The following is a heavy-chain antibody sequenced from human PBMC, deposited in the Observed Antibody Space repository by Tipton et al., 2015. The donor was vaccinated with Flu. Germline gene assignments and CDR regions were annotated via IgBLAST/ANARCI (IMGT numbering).Heavy chain of an antibody. D-gene: IGHD2-21*01. J-gene: IGHJ6*02. V-gene: IGHV4-61*01. CDR1: GGSVSSGSYY. Sequence: TLSLTCTVSGGSVSSGSYYWSWIRQPPGKGLEWIGYIYYSGSTNYNPSLKSRVTISVDTSKNQFSLKLSSVTAADTAVYYCARDQVSPHLTYGMDVWSQGTTVTVSS. CDR2: IYYSGST. CDR3: ARDQVSPHLTYGMDV.